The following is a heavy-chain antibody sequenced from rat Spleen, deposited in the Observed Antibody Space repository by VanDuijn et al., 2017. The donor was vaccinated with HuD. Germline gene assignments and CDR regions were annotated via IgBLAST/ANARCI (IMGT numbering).Heavy chain of an antibody. V-gene: IGHV5S23*01. CDR2: ISPSGGGT. J-gene: IGHJ3*01. CDR3: VRQDTSGYANWFGF. Sequence: EVQLVESGGGLVQPGRSLELSCAASGFIFRNYDMAWVRQAPTKGLELVASISPSGGGTYYRDSVKGRFTVSRDNAKSTVHLQLDSLRSEDTATYYCVRQDTSGYANWFGFWGQGTLVTVSS. D-gene: IGHD4-3*01. CDR1: GFIFRNYD.